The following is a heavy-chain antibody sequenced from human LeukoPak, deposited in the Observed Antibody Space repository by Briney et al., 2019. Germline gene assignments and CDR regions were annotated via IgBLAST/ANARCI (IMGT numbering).Heavy chain of an antibody. Sequence: GGSLRLSCAASGFTFSSYAMSWVRQAPGKGLEWVSAISGSGGSTYYADSVKGRFTISRDNSKNTLHLQMNSLRAEDTAVYYCAKTKDRSGYSYWGQGTLVTVSS. D-gene: IGHD3-22*01. V-gene: IGHV3-23*01. CDR3: AKTKDRSGYSY. CDR2: ISGSGGST. CDR1: GFTFSSYA. J-gene: IGHJ4*02.